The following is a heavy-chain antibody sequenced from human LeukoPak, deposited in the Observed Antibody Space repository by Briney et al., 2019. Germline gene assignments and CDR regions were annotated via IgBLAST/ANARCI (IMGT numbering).Heavy chain of an antibody. CDR2: ITGSGDST. CDR1: GFTFSSYA. V-gene: IGHV3-23*01. CDR3: AKTRPLDSSSWSHGDY. J-gene: IGHJ4*02. Sequence: GGSLRLSCAASGFTFSSYAMSWVRQAPGKGLEWVSAITGSGDSTYYGDSVKGRFTISRDNSKNTLYLQMNSLRAEDTAVYYCAKTRPLDSSSWSHGDYWGQGTLVTVSS. D-gene: IGHD6-13*01.